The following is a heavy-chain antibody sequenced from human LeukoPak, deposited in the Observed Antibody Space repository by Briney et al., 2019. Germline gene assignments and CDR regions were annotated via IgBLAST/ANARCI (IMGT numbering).Heavy chain of an antibody. Sequence: GGSLRLSCAASGFTFSSYGMHWVRQAPGKGLEWVTFIRYDGSNKYYADSVKGRFTISRDNSKNTLYLQMNSLRAEDTAVYYCAKDRVIYCGGDCYSFGAFDIWGQGTMVTVSS. CDR1: GFTFSSYG. CDR2: IRYDGSNK. D-gene: IGHD2-21*02. CDR3: AKDRVIYCGGDCYSFGAFDI. J-gene: IGHJ3*02. V-gene: IGHV3-30*02.